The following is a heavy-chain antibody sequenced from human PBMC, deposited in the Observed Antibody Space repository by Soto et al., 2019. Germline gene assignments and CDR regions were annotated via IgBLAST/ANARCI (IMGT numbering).Heavy chain of an antibody. CDR3: GSALSSGSWDY. CDR2: ISTTTPTI. J-gene: IGHJ4*02. Sequence: GGPLRSSWRPAGTTFSSYSMPWDRQAPGNGLEWISYISTTTPTICCADSVKGQFTISRDNPKNTLYLEMNSVRAEDTGVYNCGSALSSGSWDYWGQGTLVTVSS. D-gene: IGHD3-10*01. V-gene: IGHV3-48*01. CDR1: GTTFSSYS.